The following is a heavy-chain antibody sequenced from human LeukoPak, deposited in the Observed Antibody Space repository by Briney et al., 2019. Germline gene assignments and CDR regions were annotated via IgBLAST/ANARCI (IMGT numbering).Heavy chain of an antibody. CDR2: INPSGGST. Sequence: GASVKVSCKASGYTFTSYYMHWGRQAPGQGLEWMGIINPSGGSTSYAQKFQGRVTMTRDMSTSTVYMELSSLRSEDTAVYYCARGGSSGVYDYWGQGTLVTVSS. J-gene: IGHJ4*02. CDR1: GYTFTSYY. D-gene: IGHD6-25*01. CDR3: ARGGSSGVYDY. V-gene: IGHV1-46*01.